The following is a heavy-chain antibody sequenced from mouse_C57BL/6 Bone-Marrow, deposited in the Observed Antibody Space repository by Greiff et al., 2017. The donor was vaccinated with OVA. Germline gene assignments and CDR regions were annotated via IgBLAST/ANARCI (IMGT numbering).Heavy chain of an antibody. CDR3: TAGYYGSSFAY. Sequence: EVQLQQSGAELVRPGASVKLSCTASGFNIKDDYMHWVKQRPEQGLEWIGWIDPENGDTEYAPKFQGKATITADTSSNTAYLQLSSLTSEDTAVYYCTAGYYGSSFAYWGQGTLVTVSA. V-gene: IGHV14-4*01. J-gene: IGHJ3*01. CDR2: IDPENGDT. CDR1: GFNIKDDY. D-gene: IGHD1-1*01.